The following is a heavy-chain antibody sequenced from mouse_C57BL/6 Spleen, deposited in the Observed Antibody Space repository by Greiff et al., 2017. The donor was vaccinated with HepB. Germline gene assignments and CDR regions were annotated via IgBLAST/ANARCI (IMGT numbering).Heavy chain of an antibody. CDR1: GFTFSDYG. J-gene: IGHJ1*03. CDR3: ARPLYYGSSYDWYFDV. V-gene: IGHV5-17*01. CDR2: ISSGSSTI. D-gene: IGHD1-1*01. Sequence: EVKVEESGGGLVKPGGSLKLSCAASGFTFSDYGMHWVRQAPEKGLEWVAYISSGSSTIYYADTVKGRFTISRDNAKNTLFLQMTSLRSEDTAMYYCARPLYYGSSYDWYFDVWGTGTTVTVSS.